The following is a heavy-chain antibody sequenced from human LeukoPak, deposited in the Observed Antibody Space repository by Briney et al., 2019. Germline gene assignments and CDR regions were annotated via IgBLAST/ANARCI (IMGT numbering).Heavy chain of an antibody. V-gene: IGHV4-34*01. J-gene: IGHJ4*02. Sequence: SETLSLTCAVYGGSFSGYYWSWIRQPPGKGLEWIGEINHSGSTNYNPSLKSRVTISVDTSKNQFSLKLSSVTAADTAVYYCARATPRSVYYFDYRGQGTLVTVSS. D-gene: IGHD1-26*01. CDR3: ARATPRSVYYFDY. CDR1: GGSFSGYY. CDR2: INHSGST.